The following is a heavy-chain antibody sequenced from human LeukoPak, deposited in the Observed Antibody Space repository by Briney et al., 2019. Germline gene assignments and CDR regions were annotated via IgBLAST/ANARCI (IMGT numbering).Heavy chain of an antibody. J-gene: IGHJ4*02. CDR3: ARHTTYGGNSAFEY. CDR1: GGPFSGYY. CDR2: INHSGST. D-gene: IGHD4-17*01. Sequence: SETVSLTCAVYGGPFSGYYWSWIRQPPGKGLEWIGEINHSGSTNYNPSLKSRVTISVDTSKNQFSLKPSSVTAADTAVYYCARHTTYGGNSAFEYWGQGSLVTVSS. V-gene: IGHV4-34*01.